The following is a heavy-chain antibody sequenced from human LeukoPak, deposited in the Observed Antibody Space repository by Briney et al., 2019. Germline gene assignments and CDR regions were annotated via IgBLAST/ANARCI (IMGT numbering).Heavy chain of an antibody. V-gene: IGHV3-30*03. Sequence: PGGSLRLSCAASGFTFSTYGMHWVRQAPGKGLEWVAVISYDGSNKYYADSVKGRFTISRDNSKNTLYLQMNSLRAEDTGVYYCARDNYDSSGYQWGQGTLVTVSS. CDR3: ARDNYDSSGYQ. J-gene: IGHJ4*02. D-gene: IGHD3-22*01. CDR1: GFTFSTYG. CDR2: ISYDGSNK.